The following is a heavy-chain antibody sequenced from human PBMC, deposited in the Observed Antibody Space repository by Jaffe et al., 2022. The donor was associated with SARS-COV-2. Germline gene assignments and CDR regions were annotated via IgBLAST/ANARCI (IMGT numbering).Heavy chain of an antibody. CDR1: GFTFSSYG. J-gene: IGHJ5*02. CDR2: ISYDGSNK. CDR3: AKDRRTRPHNWFDP. V-gene: IGHV3-30*18. Sequence: QVQLVESGGGVVQPGRSLRLSCAASGFTFSSYGMHWVRQAPGKGLEWVAVISYDGSNKYYADSVKGRFTISRDNSKNTLYLQMNSLRAEDTAVYYCAKDRRTRPHNWFDPWGQGTLVTVSS.